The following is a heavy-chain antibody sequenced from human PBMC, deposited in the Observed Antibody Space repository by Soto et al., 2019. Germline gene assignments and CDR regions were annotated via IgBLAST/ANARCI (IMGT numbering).Heavy chain of an antibody. D-gene: IGHD6-13*01. CDR2: ISYDGSNK. J-gene: IGHJ4*02. CDR1: GFTFSTYG. CDR3: AKGSIAAAPLFDY. Sequence: GGSLRLSCAASGFTFSTYGMHWVRQAPGKGLEWVAVISYDGSNKYYADSVKGRFTISRDNSKNTLYLQMNSLRAEDTGVYYCAKGSIAAAPLFDYWGQGTLVTVSS. V-gene: IGHV3-30*18.